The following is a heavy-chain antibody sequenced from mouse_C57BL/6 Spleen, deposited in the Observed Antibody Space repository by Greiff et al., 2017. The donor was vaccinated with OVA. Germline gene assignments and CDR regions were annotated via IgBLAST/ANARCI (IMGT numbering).Heavy chain of an antibody. CDR3: ATSVGPYAMDY. V-gene: IGHV1-72*01. D-gene: IGHD4-1*01. Sequence: VKPGASVKLSCKASGYTFTSYWMHWVKQRPGRGLEWIGRIDPNSGGTKYNEKFKSKATLTVDKPSSTAYMQLSSLTSEDSAVYYCATSVGPYAMDYWGQGTSVTVSS. CDR2: IDPNSGGT. CDR1: GYTFTSYW. J-gene: IGHJ4*01.